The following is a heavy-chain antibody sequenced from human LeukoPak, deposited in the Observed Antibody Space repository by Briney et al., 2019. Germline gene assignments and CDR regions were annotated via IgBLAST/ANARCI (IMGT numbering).Heavy chain of an antibody. CDR3: ARSPSFDY. J-gene: IGHJ4*02. CDR1: GGSISSSSYY. V-gene: IGHV4-39*01. Sequence: MSSETLSLTCTVSGGSISSSSYYWGWIRQPPGKGLEWIGSIFYSGGTYYNPSLKSRVTISVDTSKNQFSLKLSSVTAADTAVYYCARSPSFDYWGQGTLVTVCS. CDR2: IFYSGGT.